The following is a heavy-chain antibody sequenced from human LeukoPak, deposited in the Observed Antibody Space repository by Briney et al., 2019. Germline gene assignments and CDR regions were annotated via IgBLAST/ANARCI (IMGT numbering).Heavy chain of an antibody. Sequence: GRSLRLSCAASGFTFDDYAMHWVRQAPGKGLEWVSGISWNSGSIGYADSVKGRFTISRDNAKNSLYLQMNSLRAEDMALYYCARGSSLGYSYGCFDYWGQGTLVTVSS. CDR1: GFTFDDYA. D-gene: IGHD5-18*01. CDR2: ISWNSGSI. CDR3: ARGSSLGYSYGCFDY. J-gene: IGHJ4*02. V-gene: IGHV3-9*03.